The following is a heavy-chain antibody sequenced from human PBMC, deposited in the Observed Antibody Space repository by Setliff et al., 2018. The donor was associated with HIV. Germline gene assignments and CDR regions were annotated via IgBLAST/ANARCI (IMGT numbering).Heavy chain of an antibody. V-gene: IGHV3-66*01. CDR1: GFTVSSNY. CDR3: ARDNVAVRDWYFDY. CDR2: IYSGGST. J-gene: IGHJ4*02. Sequence: LRLSCAASGFTVSSNYMSWVRQAPGKGLEWVSVIYSGGSTYYADSVKGRFTISRDNSKNTLYLQMNSLRAEDTAVYYCARDNVAVRDWYFDYWGQGTLVTVSS. D-gene: IGHD6-6*01.